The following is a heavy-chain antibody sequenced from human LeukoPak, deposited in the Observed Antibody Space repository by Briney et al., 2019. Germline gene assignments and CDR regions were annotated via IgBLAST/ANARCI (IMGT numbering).Heavy chain of an antibody. Sequence: GASVKVSCKTSGYTFTRHSMHWGRQAPGQGLEWMGIINPNGGRTTYAQKIQGRVTMTRDMSTGTMYMEMNSLRSEDTAVYYCARDNNGWAWDYWGQGTLVTVPS. CDR2: INPNGGRT. CDR1: GYTFTRHS. CDR3: ARDNNGWAWDY. V-gene: IGHV1-46*01. D-gene: IGHD6-19*01. J-gene: IGHJ4*02.